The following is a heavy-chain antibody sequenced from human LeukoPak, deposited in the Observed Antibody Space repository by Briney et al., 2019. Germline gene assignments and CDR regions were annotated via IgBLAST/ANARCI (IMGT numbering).Heavy chain of an antibody. D-gene: IGHD3-10*01. CDR1: AYTFTDYH. CDR3: ARVKGGYYGSGSPDAFDI. CDR2: INPNSGGT. V-gene: IGHV1-2*02. J-gene: IGHJ3*02. Sequence: ASVKVSCKASAYTFTDYHMLWVRQAPGQGLEWMGWINPNSGGTSYAQKFHGRVTMTRDTSISTAYMELSRLRSDDTAVYYCARVKGGYYGSGSPDAFDIWGQGTMVTVSS.